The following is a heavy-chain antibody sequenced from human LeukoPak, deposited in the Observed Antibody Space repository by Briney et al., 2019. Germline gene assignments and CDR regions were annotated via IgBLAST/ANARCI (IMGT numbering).Heavy chain of an antibody. Sequence: ETLSLTCTVSGGSISSYYWSWIRQPPGKGLEWIGYIHYSGSTNYNPSLKSRVIISLDTSKNQFSLRLSSVTAADTAVYYCARHARKRLTSNWDFWGQGTLVTVSS. CDR2: IHYSGST. J-gene: IGHJ4*02. D-gene: IGHD2-21*02. V-gene: IGHV4-59*08. CDR3: ARHARKRLTSNWDF. CDR1: GGSISSYY.